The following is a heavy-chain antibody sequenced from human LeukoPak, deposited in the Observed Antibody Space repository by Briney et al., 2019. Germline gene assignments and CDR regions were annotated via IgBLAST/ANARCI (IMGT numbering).Heavy chain of an antibody. D-gene: IGHD3-16*02. CDR1: GGSFSGYY. J-gene: IGHJ5*02. CDR3: ARRLGYQWSPYNWFDP. Sequence: NPSETLSLTRAVYGGSFSGYYWSWIRQPPGKGLEWIGEINHSGSTNYNPSLKSRVTISVDTSKNQFSLKLSSVTAADTAVYYCARRLGYQWSPYNWFDPWGQGTLVTVSS. CDR2: INHSGST. V-gene: IGHV4-34*01.